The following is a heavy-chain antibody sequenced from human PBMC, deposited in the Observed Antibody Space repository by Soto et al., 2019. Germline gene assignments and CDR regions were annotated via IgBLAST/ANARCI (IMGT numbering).Heavy chain of an antibody. CDR2: IVVGSGNT. Sequence: GASVKVSCKASGFTFTSSAVQWVRQARGQRLEWIGWIVVGSGNTNYAQKFQERVTITRDMSTSTAYMELSSLISEDTAVYYCAAPAFYCSGGSCYDYFDYWGQGTLVTVSS. J-gene: IGHJ4*02. CDR3: AAPAFYCSGGSCYDYFDY. CDR1: GFTFTSSA. D-gene: IGHD2-15*01. V-gene: IGHV1-58*01.